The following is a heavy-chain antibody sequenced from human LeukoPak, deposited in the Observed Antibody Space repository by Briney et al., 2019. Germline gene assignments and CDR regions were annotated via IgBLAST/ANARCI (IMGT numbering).Heavy chain of an antibody. CDR2: INWNGGST. D-gene: IGHD6-19*01. CDR1: GFTSDDYG. V-gene: IGHV3-20*04. Sequence: GGSLRLSCAASGFTSDDYGMSWVRQAPGKGLEWVSGINWNGGSTGYADSVKGRFTMSRDNAKNSLYMQMNSLRAEDTALYYCAREGSSGLFDYWGQGTLVTVSS. CDR3: AREGSSGLFDY. J-gene: IGHJ4*02.